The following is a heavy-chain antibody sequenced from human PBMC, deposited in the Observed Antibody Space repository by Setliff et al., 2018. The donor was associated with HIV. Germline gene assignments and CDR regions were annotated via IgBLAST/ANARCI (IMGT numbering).Heavy chain of an antibody. CDR3: ARGGQYFGGA. D-gene: IGHD2-15*01. J-gene: IGHJ5*02. CDR1: GFTLSTYA. V-gene: IGHV3-23*05. CDR2: IFGSDK. Sequence: GGSLRLSCSASGFTLSTYAMSWVRQAPGKGLEWVSAIFGSDKYYVGSVRGRFTISRDNAKSSLFLQMNNLRVEDSAVYYCARGGQYFGGAWGQGTLVTSPQ.